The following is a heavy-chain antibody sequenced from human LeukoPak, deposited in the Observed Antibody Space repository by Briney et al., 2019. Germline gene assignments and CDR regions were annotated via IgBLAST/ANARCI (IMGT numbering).Heavy chain of an antibody. Sequence: GAPVKVSCKVSGYTLTELSMHWVRQAPGKGLEWMGGFDPEDGETIYAQKFQGRVTMTEDTSTDTAYMELSSLRSEDTAVYYCATLLSHIAAEDYWGQGTLVTVSS. CDR3: ATLLSHIAAEDY. V-gene: IGHV1-24*01. CDR2: FDPEDGET. J-gene: IGHJ4*02. D-gene: IGHD6-13*01. CDR1: GYTLTELS.